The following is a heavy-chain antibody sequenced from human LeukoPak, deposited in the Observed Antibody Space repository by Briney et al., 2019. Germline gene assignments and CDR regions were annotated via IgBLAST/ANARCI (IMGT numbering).Heavy chain of an antibody. Sequence: GGSLRLSCAASGFTFSNYGMSWVRQAPGKGLEWVSSISSSGGGTYYADSVKGRFTISRDNSKNTLYLQMNSLRAEDTAVYYCAKEYSGYDCWGQGTLVIVSS. CDR2: ISSSGGGT. CDR3: AKEYSGYDC. J-gene: IGHJ4*02. V-gene: IGHV3-23*01. CDR1: GFTFSNYG. D-gene: IGHD5-12*01.